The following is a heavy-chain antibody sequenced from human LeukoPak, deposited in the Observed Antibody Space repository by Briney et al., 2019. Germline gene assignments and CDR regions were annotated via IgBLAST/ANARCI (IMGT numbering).Heavy chain of an antibody. D-gene: IGHD3-10*01. CDR3: ARSALDTSGTYDNPQPFEY. Sequence: SETLSLTCTVSGVSISTYFCGWVRQPPGKGLEWIGYVYYCGRANYNTSFKSRVTILVDTSKNQFSLKLTSVTAADKDVYYCARSALDTSGTYDNPQPFEYWGQGTLVIVSS. J-gene: IGHJ4*02. CDR1: GVSISTYF. CDR2: VYYCGRA. V-gene: IGHV4-59*01.